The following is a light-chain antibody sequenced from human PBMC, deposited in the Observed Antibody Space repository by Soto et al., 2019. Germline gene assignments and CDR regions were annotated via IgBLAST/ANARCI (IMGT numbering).Light chain of an antibody. V-gene: IGKV3-15*01. J-gene: IGKJ2*01. CDR1: QSVSSN. CDR2: GAS. Sequence: EIVMTQSPATLSVCRGERATLSCRASQSVSSNLAWYQQKPGQAPRLLIYGASTRATGMPARFSGSGSGTEFTLTISSLQSEDFAVYYCQQYNNWPYTFGQGTKLEIK. CDR3: QQYNNWPYT.